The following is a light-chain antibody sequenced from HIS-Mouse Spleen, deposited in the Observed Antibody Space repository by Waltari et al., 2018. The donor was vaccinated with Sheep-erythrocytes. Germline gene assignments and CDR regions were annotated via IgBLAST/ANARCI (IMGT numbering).Light chain of an antibody. CDR3: LQDYNYPYT. CDR2: AAS. V-gene: IGKV1-6*01. Sequence: AIQMTQSPSSLSASVGYRVTITCRASQGIRNDLGWYQQNPGKAPKLLIYAASSLQSGVPSRFSGSGSGTDFTLTISSLQPEDFATYYCLQDYNYPYTFGQGTKLEIK. J-gene: IGKJ2*01. CDR1: QGIRND.